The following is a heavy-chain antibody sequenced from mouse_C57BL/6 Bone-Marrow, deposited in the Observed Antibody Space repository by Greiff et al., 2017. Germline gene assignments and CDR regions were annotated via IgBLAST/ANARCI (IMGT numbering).Heavy chain of an antibody. CDR2: IYPRSGNT. D-gene: IGHD2-2*01. Sequence: QLKQSGAELARPGASVKLSCKASGYTFTSYGISWVKQRTGQGLEWIGEIYPRSGNTYYNEKFKGKATLTADKSSSTAYMELRSLTSEDSGVYFCARAFGYGTWFAYWGQGTLVTVSA. J-gene: IGHJ3*01. V-gene: IGHV1-81*01. CDR3: ARAFGYGTWFAY. CDR1: GYTFTSYG.